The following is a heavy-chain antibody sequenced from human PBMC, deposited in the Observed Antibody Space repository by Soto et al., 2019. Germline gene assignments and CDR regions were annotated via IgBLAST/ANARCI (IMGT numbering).Heavy chain of an antibody. Sequence: EVQLVESGGGLVQPVRSLRLSCAASGFRFEDYAMHWVRQAPGKGMEWVSGIAWNSDIIGYADSVKGRFTISRDNGKNYLYQQMNSLRPEDTALYYCAKDHYGSAIYGMDVWGQGTTVTVSS. CDR3: AKDHYGSAIYGMDV. J-gene: IGHJ6*02. CDR2: IAWNSDII. V-gene: IGHV3-9*01. CDR1: GFRFEDYA. D-gene: IGHD3-10*01.